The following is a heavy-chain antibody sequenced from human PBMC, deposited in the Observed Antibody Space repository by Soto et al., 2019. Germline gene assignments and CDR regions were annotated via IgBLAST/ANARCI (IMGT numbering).Heavy chain of an antibody. V-gene: IGHV3-66*01. D-gene: IGHD6-13*01. J-gene: IGHJ6*02. CDR3: AKDRFSSSWLVDLRPKYYYYGMDV. Sequence: GGSLRLSCAASGFTVSSKYMSWVRQAPGKGLEWVSLIQSGGPTYYADSVKGRFTISRDTSENTLYLQMDSLRAEDTAVYYCAKDRFSSSWLVDLRPKYYYYGMDVWGQGTTVTVSS. CDR2: IQSGGPT. CDR1: GFTVSSKY.